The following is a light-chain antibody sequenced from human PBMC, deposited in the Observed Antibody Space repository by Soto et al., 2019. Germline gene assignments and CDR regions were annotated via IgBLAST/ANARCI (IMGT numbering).Light chain of an antibody. V-gene: IGLV2-11*01. CDR1: SSDVGGYNY. CDR2: DVS. J-gene: IGLJ1*01. CDR3: CSYAGSPRYV. Sequence: QSVLTQPLSVSGSPGQSVTISCTGTSSDVGGYNYVSWYQQHPGKAPKVMIYDVSERPSGVPDRFSGSKSGNTASLTISGLQAEDEAEYYCCSYAGSPRYVLGTGTKLTVL.